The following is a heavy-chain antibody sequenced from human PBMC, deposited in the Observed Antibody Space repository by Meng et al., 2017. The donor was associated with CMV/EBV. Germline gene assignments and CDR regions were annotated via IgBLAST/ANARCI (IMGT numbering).Heavy chain of an antibody. D-gene: IGHD6-13*01. Sequence: GSSSSGDYYWSWIRQPPGKGLEWIGRIYTSGSTNYNPSLKSRVTMSVDTSKNQFSLKLSSVTAADTAVYYCARDLGAAADPNWFDPWGQGTLVTVSS. CDR3: ARDLGAAADPNWFDP. CDR1: GSSSSGDYY. J-gene: IGHJ5*02. V-gene: IGHV4-61*02. CDR2: IYTSGST.